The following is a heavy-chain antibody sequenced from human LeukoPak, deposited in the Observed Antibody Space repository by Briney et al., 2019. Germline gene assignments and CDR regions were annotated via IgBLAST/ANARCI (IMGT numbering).Heavy chain of an antibody. V-gene: IGHV4-34*12. CDR3: PGVWEDLVVVPAADNCLDP. D-gene: IGHD2-2*01. J-gene: IGHJ5*02. Sequence: SETLSLTCAVYGGSFSGYYCSWIRQPAGKGLEGIGEIIHSGSTNYNPSLKSRVTISVNTSKNQFSLTLSSVTAADTPVHVLPGVWEDLVVVPAADNCLDPCGQGTLGTVSS. CDR1: GGSFSGYY. CDR2: IIHSGST.